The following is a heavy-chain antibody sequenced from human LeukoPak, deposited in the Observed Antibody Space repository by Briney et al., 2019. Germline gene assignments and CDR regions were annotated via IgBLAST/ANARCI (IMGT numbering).Heavy chain of an antibody. J-gene: IGHJ3*02. CDR3: ASGAITMVRGVISYAFDI. Sequence: ASVTVSCMASGYTFTSYDINWVRQATGQGLDWMGWMNPKSGNTGYAQKFQGRVTMTSNSSISTAYMELSSLRSEDTAVYYCASGAITMVRGVISYAFDIWGQGTMVTVSS. D-gene: IGHD3-10*01. CDR2: MNPKSGNT. CDR1: GYTFTSYD. V-gene: IGHV1-8*01.